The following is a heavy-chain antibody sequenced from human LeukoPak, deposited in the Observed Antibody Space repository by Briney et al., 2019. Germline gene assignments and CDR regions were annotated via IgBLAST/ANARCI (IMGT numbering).Heavy chain of an antibody. D-gene: IGHD2-8*01. CDR3: AKGYCTNGVCPEDV. Sequence: GGSLRLSCAASGFIFSSYGMHWVRQAPGKGLEWVAFIRYDGSNKYYADSVKGRFTISRDNSKNTLYLQMNSLRAEDTAVYYCAKGYCTNGVCPEDVWGKGTTVTVSS. CDR2: IRYDGSNK. CDR1: GFIFSSYG. V-gene: IGHV3-30*02. J-gene: IGHJ6*04.